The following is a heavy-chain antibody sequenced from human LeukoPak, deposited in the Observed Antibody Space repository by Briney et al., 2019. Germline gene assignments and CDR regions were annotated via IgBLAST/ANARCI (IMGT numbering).Heavy chain of an antibody. V-gene: IGHV3-30-3*01. CDR3: ARDLTHYYGMDV. Sequence: GGSLRLSCAASGFTFSNYAMHWVRQAPGKGLEWVAVMSYDGSKKYYADSVKGRFTISRDNAKNSLYLQMNSLRAEDTAVYYCARDLTHYYGMDVWGQGTTVTVSS. CDR1: GFTFSNYA. CDR2: MSYDGSKK. J-gene: IGHJ6*02.